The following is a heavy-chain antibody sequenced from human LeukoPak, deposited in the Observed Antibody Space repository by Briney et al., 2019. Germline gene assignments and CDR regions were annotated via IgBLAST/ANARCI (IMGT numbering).Heavy chain of an antibody. J-gene: IGHJ4*02. CDR2: INPNSGGI. V-gene: IGHV1-2*06. CDR1: GYSFSDYS. CDR3: ARGGSGSGYLYYSDY. D-gene: IGHD3-10*01. Sequence: GASVKVSCKASGYSFSDYSTHWVRQAPGQGLEWMGRINPNSGGISYAQNFQGRVSMTRDTSISTTYMELSGLTSDDTAVYYCARGGSGSGYLYYSDYWGQGTLVSVSS.